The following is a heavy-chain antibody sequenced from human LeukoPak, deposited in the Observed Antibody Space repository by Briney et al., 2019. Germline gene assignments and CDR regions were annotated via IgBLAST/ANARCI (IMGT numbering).Heavy chain of an antibody. CDR3: ARTGGVGYSYGSQPWYFDL. D-gene: IGHD5-18*01. CDR2: IYYSGST. J-gene: IGHJ2*01. V-gene: IGHV4-59*08. Sequence: SETLSLTCSVSGASLTNYYWSWIRQPPGKGLEWIGYIYYSGSTNYNPSLKSRVTISVDTSKNQFSLKLSSVTAADTAVYYCARTGGVGYSYGSQPWYFDLWGRGTLVTVSS. CDR1: GASLTNYY.